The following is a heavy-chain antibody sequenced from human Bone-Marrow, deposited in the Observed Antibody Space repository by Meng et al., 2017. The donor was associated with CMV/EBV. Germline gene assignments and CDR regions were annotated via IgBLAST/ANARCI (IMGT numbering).Heavy chain of an antibody. CDR3: ARELWFGPPIDY. V-gene: IGHV1-69*04. CDR2: IIPILGIA. J-gene: IGHJ4*02. CDR1: GGTFSSYT. D-gene: IGHD3-10*01. Sequence: SVKVSCKASGGTFSSYTISWVRQAPGQGLEWMGRIIPILGIANYAQKFQGRVTITADKSTSTAYMELSSLRSEDTAVYYCARELWFGPPIDYWGQGTLVNVDS.